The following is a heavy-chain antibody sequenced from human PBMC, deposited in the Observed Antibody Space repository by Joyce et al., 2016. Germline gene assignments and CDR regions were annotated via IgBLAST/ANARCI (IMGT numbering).Heavy chain of an antibody. CDR1: GFTFNTYS. D-gene: IGHD2-15*01. V-gene: IGHV3-48*01. J-gene: IGHJ4*02. CDR3: VRNHCSDGSCHAYFDS. CDR2: IFSNGIST. Sequence: EVQLVESGGGLVQPGGSLRLSCAASGFTFNTYSMNWVRQAPGKGLEWISYIFSNGISTFYADSVRGRFTISRDNDKNSLHLQMNSLRAEDTAVYYCVRNHCSDGSCHAYFDSWGQGTLVTVSS.